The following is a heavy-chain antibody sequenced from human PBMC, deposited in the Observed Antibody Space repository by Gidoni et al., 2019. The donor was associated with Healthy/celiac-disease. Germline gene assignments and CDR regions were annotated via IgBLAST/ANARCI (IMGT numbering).Heavy chain of an antibody. CDR2: IYYRGST. D-gene: IGHD5-12*01. V-gene: IGHV4-39*01. CDR3: ARQASIVATIGWFDP. CDR1: GCSISSSSYY. Sequence: QLQLQESGPGLVKPSETLSLTCTVSGCSISSSSYYWGWIRQPPGKGLEWIGSIYYRGSTYYNPSLKSRVTISVDTSKNQFSLKLSSVTAADTAVYYCARQASIVATIGWFDPWGQGTLVTVSS. J-gene: IGHJ5*02.